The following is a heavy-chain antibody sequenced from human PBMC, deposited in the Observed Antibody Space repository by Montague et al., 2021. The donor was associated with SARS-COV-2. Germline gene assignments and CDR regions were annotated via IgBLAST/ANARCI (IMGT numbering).Heavy chain of an antibody. Sequence: SVKVSCKASGYTFTSYGISWMRQAPGQGLEWMGWISLYNGNTNYAQKFQGRVTMTTDTSTSTAYMELRSLRSDGTAVYYCARDRISHYGMDVWGQGTTVTVSS. D-gene: IGHD3-3*02. CDR2: ISLYNGNT. J-gene: IGHJ6*02. CDR3: ARDRISHYGMDV. CDR1: GYTFTSYG. V-gene: IGHV1-18*01.